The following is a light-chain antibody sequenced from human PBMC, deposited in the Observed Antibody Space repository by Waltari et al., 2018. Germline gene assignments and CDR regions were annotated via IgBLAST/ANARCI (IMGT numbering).Light chain of an antibody. CDR1: QSVLHSFNNNNY. V-gene: IGKV4-1*01. CDR2: WAS. CDR3: QQYYSSPPT. J-gene: IGKJ4*01. Sequence: EIVLTQSPDSLAVSLGERATINCKSSQSVLHSFNNNNYLAWYQQKPGQPPKLLIYWASTRESGVPDRFSGSGSGTDFTLTISSLQAEDVAVYYCQQYYSSPPTFGGGTKVEIK.